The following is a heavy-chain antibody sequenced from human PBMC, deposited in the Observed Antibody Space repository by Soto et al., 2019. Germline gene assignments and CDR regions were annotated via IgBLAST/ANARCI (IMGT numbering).Heavy chain of an antibody. V-gene: IGHV3-23*01. CDR1: GFTFSSYA. CDR3: AKAVDTDMVRMIVVVLPGY. CDR2: ISGSGGST. Sequence: GGSLRLSCAASGFTFSSYAMSWVRQAPGKGLEWVSAISGSGGSTYYADSVKGRFTISRDNSKNTLYLQMNSLRAEDTAVYYCAKAVDTDMVRMIVVVLPGYWGQGTLVTVSS. J-gene: IGHJ4*02. D-gene: IGHD5-18*01.